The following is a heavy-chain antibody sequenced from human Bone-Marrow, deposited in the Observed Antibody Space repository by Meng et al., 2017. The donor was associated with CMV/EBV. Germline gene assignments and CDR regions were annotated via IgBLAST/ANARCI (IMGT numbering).Heavy chain of an antibody. J-gene: IGHJ5*02. D-gene: IGHD1-20*01. CDR3: ARDLVMRRYNSNPEGWFDP. CDR1: GFTFSSYA. CDR2: IYSGGSST. Sequence: GESLKISCAASGFTFSSYAMSWVRQAPGKGLEWVSVIYSGGSSTYYADSVKGRFTISRDNSKNTLYLQMNSLRAEDTAVYYCARDLVMRRYNSNPEGWFDPWGQGTRVTVSS. V-gene: IGHV3-23*03.